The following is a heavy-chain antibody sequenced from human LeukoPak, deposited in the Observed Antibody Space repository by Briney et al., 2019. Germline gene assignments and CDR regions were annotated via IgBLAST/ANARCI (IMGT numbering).Heavy chain of an antibody. CDR1: GGSISSSSYY. V-gene: IGHV4-39*01. CDR2: IYYSGST. Sequence: KTSETLSLTCTVSGGSISSSSYYWDWIRQPPGKGLEWIGSIYYSGSTNYNASLKSRVTISVNTSRNQFSLRLSSVTAADTAVYYCARRPAVRDYGDSTYYWGQGTLVTVSS. J-gene: IGHJ4*02. CDR3: ARRPAVRDYGDSTYY. D-gene: IGHD4-17*01.